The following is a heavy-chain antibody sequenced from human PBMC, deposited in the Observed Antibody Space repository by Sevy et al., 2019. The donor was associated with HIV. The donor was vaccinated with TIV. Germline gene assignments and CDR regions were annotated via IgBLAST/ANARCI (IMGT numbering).Heavy chain of an antibody. J-gene: IGHJ6*02. CDR3: ATFPRAELELLSHYYGMAV. Sequence: AAVKVSCKASGGTFNTYSISWVRQAPRQGLEWQGGIIPLFGTANYAQKFQNRVTITADVTTITAYMDLSSLRSEDTAVYYCATFPRAELELLSHYYGMAVWGQGTTVTVSS. CDR2: IIPLFGTA. D-gene: IGHD1-7*01. V-gene: IGHV1-69*13. CDR1: GGTFNTYS.